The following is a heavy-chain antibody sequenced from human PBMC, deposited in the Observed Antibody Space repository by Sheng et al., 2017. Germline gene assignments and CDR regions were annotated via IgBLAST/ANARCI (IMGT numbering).Heavy chain of an antibody. Sequence: QVQLQESGPGLVKPSETLSLTCAVSGYSISSGYYWGWIRQPPGKGLEWIGSIYHSGSTYYNPSLKSRVTISVDTSKNQFSLKLSSVTAADTAVYYCARIYASIRFLEWLLFDYWGQGTLGHRLL. CDR3: ARIYASIRFLEWLLFDY. J-gene: IGHJ4*02. CDR1: GYSISSGYY. V-gene: IGHV4-38-2*01. D-gene: IGHD3-3*01. CDR2: IYHSGST.